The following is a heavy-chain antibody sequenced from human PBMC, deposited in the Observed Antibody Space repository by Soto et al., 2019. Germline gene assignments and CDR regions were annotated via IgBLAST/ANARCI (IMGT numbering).Heavy chain of an antibody. D-gene: IGHD3-3*01. CDR1: GGSISSGDYY. V-gene: IGHV4-30-4*01. CDR2: IYYSGST. J-gene: IGHJ5*02. Sequence: QVQLQESGPGLVKPSQTLSLTCTVSGGSISSGDYYWSWIRQPPGKGLEWIGYIYYSGSTYYNPSLKSRVTISVDTSKYQFSLKLSSVTAADTAVYYCARGRFLEWLLSGWFDPWGQGTLVTVSS. CDR3: ARGRFLEWLLSGWFDP.